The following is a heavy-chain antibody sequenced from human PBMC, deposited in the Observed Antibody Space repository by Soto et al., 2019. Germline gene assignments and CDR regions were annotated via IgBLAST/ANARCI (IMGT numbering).Heavy chain of an antibody. CDR3: AKETHGDVPWYYYYGMDV. Sequence: PGGSLRLSCAASGVTFSSYAMSWVRQAPGKWLEWVSAISGSGGSTYYADSVKGRFTISRDNSKNTLYLQRNSLRAEDTAAYYCAKETHGDVPWYYYYGMDVWGQGTTVTVSS. CDR2: ISGSGGST. CDR1: GVTFSSYA. J-gene: IGHJ6*02. V-gene: IGHV3-23*01. D-gene: IGHD4-17*01.